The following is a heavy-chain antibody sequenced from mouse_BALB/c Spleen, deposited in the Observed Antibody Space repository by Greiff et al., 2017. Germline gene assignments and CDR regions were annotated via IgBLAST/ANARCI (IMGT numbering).Heavy chain of an antibody. V-gene: IGHV5-9-4*01. J-gene: IGHJ4*01. CDR2: ISSGGSYT. CDR1: GFTFSSYA. Sequence: EVHLVESGGGLVKPGGSLKLSCAASGFTFSSYAMSWVRQSPEKRLEWVAEISSGGSYTYYPDTVTGRFTISRDNAKNTLYLEMSSLRSEDTAMYYCARDAGYAMDYWGQGTSVTVSS. CDR3: ARDAGYAMDY.